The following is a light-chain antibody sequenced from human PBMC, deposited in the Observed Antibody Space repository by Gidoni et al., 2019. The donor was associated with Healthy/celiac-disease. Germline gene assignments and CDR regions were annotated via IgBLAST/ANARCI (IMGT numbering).Light chain of an antibody. CDR2: AAS. J-gene: IGKJ3*01. CDR1: QSISSY. CDR3: QQSDSTPQT. Sequence: DIQMTHSPSSLSASVGDRVTITCRASQSISSYLNWYQQKPGKAPKLLIYAASSLQSGVPSRFSGSGSGTDFTLTISSRQPEDFATYYCQQSDSTPQTFGPGTKVDIK. V-gene: IGKV1-39*01.